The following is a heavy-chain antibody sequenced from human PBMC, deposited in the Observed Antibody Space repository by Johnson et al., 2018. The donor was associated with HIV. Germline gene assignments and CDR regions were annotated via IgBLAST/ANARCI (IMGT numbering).Heavy chain of an antibody. CDR2: ISSNGGST. D-gene: IGHD1-26*01. J-gene: IGHJ3*02. CDR3: ARVGADAFDI. CDR1: GFTVSSNY. Sequence: VQLVESGGGVVQPGGSLRLSCAASGFTVSSNYMSWVRQAPGKGLEYVSAISSNGGSTYYANSVKGRFTISRDNSKNTLYLQMGSLRAEDTAVYYCARVGADAFDIWGQGTMVTVSS. V-gene: IGHV3-64*01.